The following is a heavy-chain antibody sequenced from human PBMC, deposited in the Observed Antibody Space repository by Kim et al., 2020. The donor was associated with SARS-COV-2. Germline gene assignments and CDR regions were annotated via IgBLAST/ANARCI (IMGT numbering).Heavy chain of an antibody. CDR2: IWYDGSNK. D-gene: IGHD3-10*01. J-gene: IGHJ6*01. CDR3: AKGGVMVHGVDNMNYYY. V-gene: IGHV3-33*06. Sequence: GGSLRLSCAASGFTFSSYGIHWVRQAPGKGLEWVAVIWYDGSNKYYSDSVKGRFTISRDNSKNTLYLQMNSLRAEDPAVYYCAKGGVMVHGVDNMNYYY. CDR1: GFTFSSYG.